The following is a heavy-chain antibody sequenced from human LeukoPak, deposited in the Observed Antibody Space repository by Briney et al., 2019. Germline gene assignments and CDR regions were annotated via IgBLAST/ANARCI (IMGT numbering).Heavy chain of an antibody. D-gene: IGHD6-13*01. Sequence: SSETLSLTCTVSGGSISSSSYYWGWIRQPPGKGLEWIGSIYYSGSTYYNPSLKSRVTISVDTSKNQFSLKLSSVTAADTAVYYCASEQLVPLRYFQHWGQGTLVTVSS. CDR3: ASEQLVPLRYFQH. V-gene: IGHV4-39*07. CDR2: IYYSGST. CDR1: GGSISSSSYY. J-gene: IGHJ1*01.